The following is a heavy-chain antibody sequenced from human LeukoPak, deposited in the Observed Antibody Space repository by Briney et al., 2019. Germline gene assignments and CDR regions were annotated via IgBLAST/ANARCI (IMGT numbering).Heavy chain of an antibody. Sequence: GGSLRLSCAASGFSFSSYWMRWVRQAPGEGLEWVASIKEDGREEHYVGSVRGRFTVSRDNAKNSLYLQMNSLRAKDTAVYYCARGGGWHAGDSWGQGTLVTVSA. V-gene: IGHV3-7*05. D-gene: IGHD6-19*01. CDR3: ARGGGWHAGDS. CDR2: IKEDGREE. CDR1: GFSFSSYW. J-gene: IGHJ4*02.